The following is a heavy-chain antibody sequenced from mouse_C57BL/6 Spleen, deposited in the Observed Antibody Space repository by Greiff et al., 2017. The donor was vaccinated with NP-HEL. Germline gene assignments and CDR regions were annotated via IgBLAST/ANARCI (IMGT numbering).Heavy chain of an antibody. Sequence: VQLQESGAELAKPGASVKLSCKASGYTFTSYWMHWVKQRPGQGLEWIGYINPSSGYTKYNQKFKDKATLTADKSSSTAYMQLSSLTYEDSAVYYCARCDYGNGYAMDYWGQGTSVTVSS. J-gene: IGHJ4*01. D-gene: IGHD2-1*01. CDR3: ARCDYGNGYAMDY. CDR1: GYTFTSYW. V-gene: IGHV1-7*01. CDR2: INPSSGYT.